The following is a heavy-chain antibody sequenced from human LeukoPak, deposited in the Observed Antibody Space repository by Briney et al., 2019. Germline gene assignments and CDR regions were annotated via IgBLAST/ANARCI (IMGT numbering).Heavy chain of an antibody. J-gene: IGHJ5*02. V-gene: IGHV4-59*12. CDR2: IYYSGST. D-gene: IGHD2-15*01. CDR3: ARDLSHRSPWFDP. Sequence: PSETLSLTCTVSGGSISSYYWSWIRQPPGKGLEWIGYIYYSGSTNYNPSLKSRVTISVDTSKNQFSLKLSSVTAADTAVYYCARDLSHRSPWFDPWGQGTLVTVSS. CDR1: GGSISSYY.